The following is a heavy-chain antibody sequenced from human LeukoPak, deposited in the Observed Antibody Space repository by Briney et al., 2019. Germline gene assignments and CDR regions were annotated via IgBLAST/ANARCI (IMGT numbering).Heavy chain of an antibody. V-gene: IGHV4-34*01. J-gene: IGHJ4*02. D-gene: IGHD6-13*01. CDR2: IYYSGST. CDR3: ARYRRIAAAGTFGY. Sequence: SETLSLTCAVYGGSFSGYYWSWIRQPPGKGLEWIGSIYYSGSTYYNPSLKSRVTISVDTSKNQFSLKLSSVTAADTAVYYCARYRRIAAAGTFGYWGQGTLVTVSS. CDR1: GGSFSGYY.